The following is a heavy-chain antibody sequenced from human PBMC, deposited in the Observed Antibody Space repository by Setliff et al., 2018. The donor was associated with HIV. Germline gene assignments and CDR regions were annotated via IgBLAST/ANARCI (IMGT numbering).Heavy chain of an antibody. CDR1: AYTFTDYY. Sequence: ASVKVSCKASAYTFTDYYMHWVRQAPGQGLEWMGWINPNSGDTNYAQKFQGGVTMTRDTSIKTAYMELSSLRSDDTAVYYCARRQQWLGREYYFDYWGQGTLVTVSS. J-gene: IGHJ4*02. CDR3: ARRQQWLGREYYFDY. V-gene: IGHV1-2*02. CDR2: INPNSGDT. D-gene: IGHD6-19*01.